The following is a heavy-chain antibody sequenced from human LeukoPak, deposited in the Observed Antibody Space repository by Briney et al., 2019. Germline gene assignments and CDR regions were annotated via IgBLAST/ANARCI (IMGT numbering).Heavy chain of an antibody. CDR1: GFTFSSYE. CDR2: ISSSSSTI. Sequence: PGGSLRLSCAASGFTFSSYEMNWVRQAPGKGLEWVSYISSSSSTIYYADSVKGRFTISRDNAKNSLYLQMNNLRAEDTAVYYCASWELDYYFDYWGQGTLVTVSS. V-gene: IGHV3-48*03. CDR3: ASWELDYYFDY. D-gene: IGHD1-26*01. J-gene: IGHJ4*02.